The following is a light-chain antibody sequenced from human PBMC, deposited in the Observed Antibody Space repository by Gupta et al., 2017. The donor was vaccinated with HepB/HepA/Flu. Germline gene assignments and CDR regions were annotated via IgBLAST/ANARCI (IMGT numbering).Light chain of an antibody. CDR3: QQEDSCPFT. J-gene: IGKJ4*01. V-gene: IGKV3-15*01. CDR2: GAS. CDR1: QSVRDN. Sequence: ETVMTKTQAILSGSPGERVILSCRARQSVRDNLAWYQQKPGQAPRLLISGASWRVTGLPARFSGSGSGTEFTLTISSRQSEDFAIYYCQQEDSCPFTFGGGTNVEIK.